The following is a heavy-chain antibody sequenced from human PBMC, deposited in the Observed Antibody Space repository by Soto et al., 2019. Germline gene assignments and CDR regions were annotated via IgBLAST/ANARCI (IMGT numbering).Heavy chain of an antibody. CDR2: FDPEDGET. Sequence: QVQLVQSGAEVKKPGASVKVSCKVSGYTLTELSMHWVRQAPGKGLEWMGGFDPEDGETIYAQKFQGRVTMTEDTSTDTAYMELSSLRSEDTAVYYCATVKKGEYRAVAAHYYFDYWGQGTLVTVSS. CDR3: ATVKKGEYRAVAAHYYFDY. V-gene: IGHV1-24*01. CDR1: GYTLTELS. D-gene: IGHD2-15*01. J-gene: IGHJ4*02.